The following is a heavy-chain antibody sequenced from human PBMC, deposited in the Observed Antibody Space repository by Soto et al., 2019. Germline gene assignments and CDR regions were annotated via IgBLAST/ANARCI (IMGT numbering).Heavy chain of an antibody. V-gene: IGHV3-30*01. J-gene: IGHJ3*02. CDR2: ISYDGRHT. CDR3: ATEVADSTRTSDAFDI. D-gene: IGHD2-15*01. Sequence: QVQLVESGGTVVQPGRSLRLSCAASGFTFSNYAMHWVRQAPGKGLEWVAFISYDGRHTYYPDSVKGRFTISRDNSKNTLYLQKNSLRAEDTAVYYCATEVADSTRTSDAFDIWGQGTMVTVSS. CDR1: GFTFSNYA.